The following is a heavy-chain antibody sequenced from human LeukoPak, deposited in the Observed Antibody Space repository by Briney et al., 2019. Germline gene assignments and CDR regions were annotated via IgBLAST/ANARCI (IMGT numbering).Heavy chain of an antibody. J-gene: IGHJ3*02. CDR2: ISSSSSYT. Sequence: GGSLRLSCAASGFTFSDYYMSWIRQAPGKGLEWGSYISSSSSYTNYADSVKGRFTISRDNAKNSLYLQMNSLRAEDTAVYYCASASLLSYYYDSSGQGAFDIWGQGTMVTVSS. CDR1: GFTFSDYY. V-gene: IGHV3-11*03. CDR3: ASASLLSYYYDSSGQGAFDI. D-gene: IGHD3-22*01.